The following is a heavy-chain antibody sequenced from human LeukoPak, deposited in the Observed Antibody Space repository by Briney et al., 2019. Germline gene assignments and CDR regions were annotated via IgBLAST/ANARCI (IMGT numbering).Heavy chain of an antibody. CDR2: ISSSGSTI. V-gene: IGHV3-48*03. CDR1: GFTFSSYE. J-gene: IGHJ6*02. CDR3: AREGSGWPRYYYGMDV. Sequence: GGSLRLSCAASGFTFSSYEMNWVRQAPGKGLEWVSYISSSGSTIYYADSVKGRFTISRDNAKNSLYLQMNSLRAEDTAVYYCAREGSGWPRYYYGMDVWGQGTTVTVSS. D-gene: IGHD6-19*01.